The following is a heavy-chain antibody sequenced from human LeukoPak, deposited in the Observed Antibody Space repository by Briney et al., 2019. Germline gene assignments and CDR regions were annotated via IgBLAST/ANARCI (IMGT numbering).Heavy chain of an antibody. Sequence: ASVKVSCKASGYTFTGYYMHWVRQAPGQGLEWMGWINPNSGGTNYAQKFQGRVTMTRDTSISTAYMELSRLRSDDTAVYYCARDTINDYGDSWFDPWGQGTLVTVSS. CDR2: INPNSGGT. D-gene: IGHD4-17*01. V-gene: IGHV1-2*02. CDR1: GYTFTGYY. J-gene: IGHJ5*02. CDR3: ARDTINDYGDSWFDP.